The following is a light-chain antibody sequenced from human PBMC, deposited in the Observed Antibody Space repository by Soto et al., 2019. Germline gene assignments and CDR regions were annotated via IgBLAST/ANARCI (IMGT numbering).Light chain of an antibody. CDR2: GAS. Sequence: VLTQSPATLSLSTGERATLSCRAIQSISKFLTWYQQKPGQAPSLFIYGASNRATGIPARFSGSGSGTEFTLTISSLQSEDFAVYYCQQYNNWPPGWTFGQGSKVDIK. CDR1: QSISKF. V-gene: IGKV3-15*01. J-gene: IGKJ1*01. CDR3: QQYNNWPPGWT.